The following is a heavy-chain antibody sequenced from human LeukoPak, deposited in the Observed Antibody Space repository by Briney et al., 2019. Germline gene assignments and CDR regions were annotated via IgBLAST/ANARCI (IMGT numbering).Heavy chain of an antibody. CDR2: VFQSGTT. J-gene: IGHJ4*02. CDR3: ARQPYGGDNSCFDF. CDR1: GYSISSGYY. D-gene: IGHD5-24*01. Sequence: SETLSLNCTVSGYSISSGYYWGWVRQPPGKGLEWIGGVFQSGTTYYNPALQSRVTISMDKSKNQFSLKLNSVTAADTAVYYCARQPYGGDNSCFDFWGQGTLVTVSS. V-gene: IGHV4-38-2*02.